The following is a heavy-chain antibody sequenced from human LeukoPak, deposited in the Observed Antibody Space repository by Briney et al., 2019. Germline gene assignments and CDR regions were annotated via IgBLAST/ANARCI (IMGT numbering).Heavy chain of an antibody. Sequence: GGSLRLSCAASGFTFSGYVMSWVRQAPGKGLEWVSVISGSGATTYYADSVKGRFTISRDNSKHTVYLQMNSLRAEDTAVYYCAKDRDSGWYRMDYWGQGTLVTVSS. V-gene: IGHV3-23*01. CDR1: GFTFSGYV. D-gene: IGHD6-19*01. J-gene: IGHJ4*02. CDR2: ISGSGATT. CDR3: AKDRDSGWYRMDY.